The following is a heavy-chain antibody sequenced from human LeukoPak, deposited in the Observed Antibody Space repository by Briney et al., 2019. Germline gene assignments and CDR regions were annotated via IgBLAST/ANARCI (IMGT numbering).Heavy chain of an antibody. CDR2: LYNNGST. Sequence: SETLSLTCIVSGDSINFDYWSWIRQPPGEGLEWVGCLYNNGSTSYSPSLKSRVTISVDTSKNQFSLKLNSMTTADTAVYYCARGRAYTYYRGLDPWGQGILVTVSS. J-gene: IGHJ5*02. CDR1: GDSINFDY. CDR3: ARGRAYTYYRGLDP. D-gene: IGHD3-22*01. V-gene: IGHV4-59*01.